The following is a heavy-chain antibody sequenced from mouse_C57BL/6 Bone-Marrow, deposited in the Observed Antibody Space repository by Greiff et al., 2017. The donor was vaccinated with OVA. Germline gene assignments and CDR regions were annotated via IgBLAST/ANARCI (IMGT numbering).Heavy chain of an antibody. Sequence: EVKLVESGGGLVQPGGSLKLSCAASGFTLSDYGMAWVRQAPRKGPEWVAFLSNLAYSIYYADTVTGRFTISRENAKNTLYLEMSSLGSEDTAMYYCARRGGGYFDYWGQGTTLTVSS. J-gene: IGHJ2*01. CDR3: ARRGGGYFDY. CDR2: LSNLAYSI. V-gene: IGHV5-15*04. CDR1: GFTLSDYG.